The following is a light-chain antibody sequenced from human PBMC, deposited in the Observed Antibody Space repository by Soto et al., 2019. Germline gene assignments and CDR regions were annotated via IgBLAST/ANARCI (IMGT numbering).Light chain of an antibody. V-gene: IGLV2-14*01. CDR3: CSYAGSYTYV. J-gene: IGLJ1*01. CDR1: SSDVGGYNY. Sequence: QSALTQPASVSGSLGQSITISCTGTSSDVGGYNYVSWYQQHPGKAPKLMIYEVSNRPSGVSTRFSGSKSGNTASLTISGLQAEDEADYFCCSYAGSYTYVFGTGTKVTVL. CDR2: EVS.